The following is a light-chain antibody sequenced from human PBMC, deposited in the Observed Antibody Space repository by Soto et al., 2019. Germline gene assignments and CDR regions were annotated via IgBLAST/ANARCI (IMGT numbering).Light chain of an antibody. J-gene: IGKJ5*01. CDR1: QSVGKY. V-gene: IGKV3-20*01. CDR3: QQYGSSHT. CDR2: GAS. Sequence: EIVMTQSPATLSLSPGERATLSCRASQSVGKYLVWYQQKPGQAPRLLIFGASTRATGIPDRFSGSGAGAYFNLTISRLEPADFGVYYCQQYGSSHTFGQGTRLEN.